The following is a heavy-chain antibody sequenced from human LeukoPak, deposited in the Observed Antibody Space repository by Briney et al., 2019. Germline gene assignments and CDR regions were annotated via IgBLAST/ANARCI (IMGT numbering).Heavy chain of an antibody. CDR2: IYYSGST. J-gene: IGHJ4*02. D-gene: IGHD4-17*01. CDR3: ASKSSDHGELRFDY. CDR1: GGSISSYY. V-gene: IGHV4-59*01. Sequence: SETLSLTCTVSGGSISSYYWSWIRQPPGKGLEWIGYIYYSGSTNYNPSLKSRVTISVDTSKNQFSLKLSSVTAADTAVYYCASKSSDHGELRFDYWGQGTLVTVSS.